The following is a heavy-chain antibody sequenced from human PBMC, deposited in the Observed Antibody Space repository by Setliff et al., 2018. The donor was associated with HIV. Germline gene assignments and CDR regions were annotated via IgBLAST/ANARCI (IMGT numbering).Heavy chain of an antibody. J-gene: IGHJ5*01. Sequence: SETLSLTCTVSGGSISSYYWSWIRQPPGKGLEWMGYIYHSGTSNYNPSLKSRVTISVDTSKNQFSLKLTSVTAADTAVYYCARDFEASYCGGDCYSGWFDSWGQGILVTVSS. CDR2: IYHSGTS. CDR3: ARDFEASYCGGDCYSGWFDS. D-gene: IGHD2-21*01. CDR1: GGSISSYY. V-gene: IGHV4-59*01.